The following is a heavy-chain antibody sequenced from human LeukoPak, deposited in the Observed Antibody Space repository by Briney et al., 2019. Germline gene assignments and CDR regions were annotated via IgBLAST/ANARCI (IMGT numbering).Heavy chain of an antibody. CDR3: ATHYCSSTSCYSFSGL. CDR1: GFTFSSYG. J-gene: IGHJ4*02. V-gene: IGHV3-33*01. D-gene: IGHD2-2*01. Sequence: GRSLRLFCAASGFTFSSYGILWVRQAPGKGLEGVAVIWYDGSNKYYADSVKGRFTISRDNSKNTLYLQMNSLRAEDTAVYYCATHYCSSTSCYSFSGLWGQGTLVTVSS. CDR2: IWYDGSNK.